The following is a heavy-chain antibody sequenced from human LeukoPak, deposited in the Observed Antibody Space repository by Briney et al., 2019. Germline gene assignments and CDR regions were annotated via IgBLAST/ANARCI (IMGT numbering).Heavy chain of an antibody. Sequence: ASVKVSCKASGYTFTGYYMHWVRQAPGQGLEWMGWINPNNGGTNYAQKFQGRVIMTRDTSISTAYMELSRLRSDDTAVYYCARTGGSIPPGIYYMDVWDKGTTVTVSS. V-gene: IGHV1-2*02. J-gene: IGHJ6*03. CDR1: GYTFTGYY. CDR2: INPNNGGT. CDR3: ARTGGSIPPGIYYMDV. D-gene: IGHD2-15*01.